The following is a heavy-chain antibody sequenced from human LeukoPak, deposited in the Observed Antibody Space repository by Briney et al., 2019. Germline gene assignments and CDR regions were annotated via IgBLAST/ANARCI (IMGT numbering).Heavy chain of an antibody. CDR2: TYYRSKWYN. J-gene: IGHJ4*02. CDR3: ASSKQWLVRDFDY. D-gene: IGHD6-19*01. Sequence: SQTLSLTCAISGDSVSRNSTAWNWIRESPSRGLEWLGRTYYRSKWYNDYAVSVKSRITINPDTSKNQFSLQLNSVTPEDTAVYYCASSKQWLVRDFDYWGQGTLVTVSS. V-gene: IGHV6-1*01. CDR1: GDSVSRNSTA.